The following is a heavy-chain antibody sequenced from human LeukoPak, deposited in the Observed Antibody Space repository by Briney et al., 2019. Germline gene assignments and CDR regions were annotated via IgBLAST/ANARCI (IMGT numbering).Heavy chain of an antibody. CDR3: ARQNYDFWSGYIVY. CDR1: GFIFSSYW. Sequence: PGGSLGLSCAASGFIFSSYWMSWVRQAPGKGLEWVANIKQDGSEKYYVDSVKGRFTISRDNAKNSLYLQMNSLRAEDTAVYYCARQNYDFWSGYIVYWGQGTLVTVSS. V-gene: IGHV3-7*01. CDR2: IKQDGSEK. D-gene: IGHD3-3*01. J-gene: IGHJ4*02.